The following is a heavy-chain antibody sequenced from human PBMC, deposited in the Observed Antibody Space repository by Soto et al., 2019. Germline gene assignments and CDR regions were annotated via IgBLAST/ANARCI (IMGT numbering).Heavy chain of an antibody. CDR2: IYHSGST. Sequence: SETLSLTCAVSGGSISSGGYSWSWIRQPPGKGLEWIGYIYHSGSTYHNPSLKSRVTISVDRSKNQFSLKLSFVTAADTAVYYCARGNVVAIDYWGQGTLVTVSP. CDR3: ARGNVVAIDY. D-gene: IGHD2-21*01. V-gene: IGHV4-30-2*01. J-gene: IGHJ4*02. CDR1: GGSISSGGYS.